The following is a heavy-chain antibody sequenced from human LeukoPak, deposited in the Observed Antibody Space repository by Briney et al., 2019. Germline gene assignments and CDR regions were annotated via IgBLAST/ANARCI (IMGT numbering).Heavy chain of an antibody. D-gene: IGHD1-26*01. CDR1: GFTFSSYW. CDR3: ARDPRDYYGNNWFDP. J-gene: IGHJ5*02. CDR2: INSDGSST. Sequence: PGGSLRLSCAASGFTFSSYWMHWVRQAPGKGLVWVSRINSDGSSTRYADSVKGRFTISRDNAKNTLYLQMNSLRAEDTAVYYCARDPRDYYGNNWFDPWGQGTLVTVSS. V-gene: IGHV3-74*01.